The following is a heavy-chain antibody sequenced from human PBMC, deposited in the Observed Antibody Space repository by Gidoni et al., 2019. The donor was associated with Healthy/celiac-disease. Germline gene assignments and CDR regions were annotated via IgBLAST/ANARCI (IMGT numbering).Heavy chain of an antibody. Sequence: EVQLVESGGGLVQPGGSLRLSCSASGFTFSSYAMHWVRQAPGKGLEYVSAISSNGGSTYYADSVKGRFTISRDNSKNTLYLQMSSLRAEDTAVYYCVNGRSDDYVWGSYDNNGMDVWGQGTTVTVSS. D-gene: IGHD3-16*01. CDR1: GFTFSSYA. CDR2: ISSNGGST. CDR3: VNGRSDDYVWGSYDNNGMDV. J-gene: IGHJ6*02. V-gene: IGHV3-64D*06.